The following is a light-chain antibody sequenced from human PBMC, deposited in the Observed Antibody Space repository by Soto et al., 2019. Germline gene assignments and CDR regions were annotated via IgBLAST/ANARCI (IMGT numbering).Light chain of an antibody. V-gene: IGKV3-15*01. CDR1: QSVSRN. CDR3: QQYNSWPLYT. Sequence: EIVMTQSPATLSLSPGERATLSCRASQSVSRNLAWYQQKPGQATRLLIYGASTRATGIPASFSGSGSGTEFTLTISSLKSEDFAVYYCQQYNSWPLYTFGQGTKLEIK. J-gene: IGKJ2*01. CDR2: GAS.